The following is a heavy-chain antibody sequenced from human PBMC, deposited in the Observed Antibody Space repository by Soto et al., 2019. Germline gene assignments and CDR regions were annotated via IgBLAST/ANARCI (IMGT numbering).Heavy chain of an antibody. CDR1: GGSVSNGSYY. J-gene: IGHJ5*02. Sequence: NPSETLSLTCTVSGGSVSNGSYYWSWLRQPPGKGLEWIAYIYYGGSINYNPSLKSRVSIFVDTSENQFSLKLSSVTAADTAVYYCARWSRFCTGGRCFPWFDPWGQGTLVTVSS. CDR3: ARWSRFCTGGRCFPWFDP. V-gene: IGHV4-61*01. D-gene: IGHD2-8*02. CDR2: IYYGGSI.